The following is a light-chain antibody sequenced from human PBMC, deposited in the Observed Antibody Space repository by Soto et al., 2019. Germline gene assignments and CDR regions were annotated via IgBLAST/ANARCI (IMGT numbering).Light chain of an antibody. V-gene: IGLV1-40*01. CDR2: GND. CDR1: SSNIGAGYD. CDR3: QSYASTLSGSEL. Sequence: QSVLTQPPSVSGAPGQRVTISCTGSSSNIGAGYDVHWYQQLPGAAPKLLIYGNDKRPSGVPARFSGFKSGTSASLAITGLQAEDEADYYCQSYASTLSGSELFGGGTKLTVL. J-gene: IGLJ2*01.